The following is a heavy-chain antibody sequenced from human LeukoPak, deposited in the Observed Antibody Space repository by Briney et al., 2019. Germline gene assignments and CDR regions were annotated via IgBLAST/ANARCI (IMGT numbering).Heavy chain of an antibody. V-gene: IGHV1-46*01. CDR2: INPSGSST. Sequence: ASVKVSCKASGDTFSNYYMHWVRQAPGQRLEWVGIINPSGSSTSYAQKFQGRVTMTRDTSTSTVFMELSSLRSEDTAVYYCARGLGSDSYYGSWGQGTLVTVSS. J-gene: IGHJ5*02. CDR1: GDTFSNYY. D-gene: IGHD3-10*01. CDR3: ARGLGSDSYYGS.